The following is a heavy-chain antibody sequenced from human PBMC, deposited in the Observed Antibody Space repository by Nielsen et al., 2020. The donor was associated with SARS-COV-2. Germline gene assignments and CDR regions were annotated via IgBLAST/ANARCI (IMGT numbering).Heavy chain of an antibody. D-gene: IGHD3-10*01. Sequence: ASVKVSCKASGYTFTGHYMHWMRQAPGQGTEWMGRVNPNRGATNYAQKFQGRVTLTRDTSINTTYMELNRLTSDDTAVYYCARVRSSSGIWFDPWGQGTLVVVSS. CDR3: ARVRSSSGIWFDP. J-gene: IGHJ5*02. CDR2: VNPNRGAT. CDR1: GYTFTGHY. V-gene: IGHV1-2*06.